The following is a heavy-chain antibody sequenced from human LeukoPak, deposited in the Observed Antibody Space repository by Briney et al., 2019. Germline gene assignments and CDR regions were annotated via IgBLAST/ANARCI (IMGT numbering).Heavy chain of an antibody. V-gene: IGHV4-61*01. CDR1: GGSISSGSYY. J-gene: IGHJ3*02. Sequence: PSQTLSLTCTVSGGSISSGSYYWSWIRQSPGTGLEWVGFVYYSGTTNYNPSLKSRLTISVATSRNQFSLKLSSVTAADTAIYYCAREIKEYYYDSSCPHYGGAFDIWGQGTMVTVSS. D-gene: IGHD3-22*01. CDR2: VYYSGTT. CDR3: AREIKEYYYDSSCPHYGGAFDI.